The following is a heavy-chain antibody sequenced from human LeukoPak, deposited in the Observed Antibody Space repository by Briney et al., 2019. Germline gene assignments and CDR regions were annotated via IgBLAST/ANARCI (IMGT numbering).Heavy chain of an antibody. V-gene: IGHV4-4*07. Sequence: SETLSLTCTVSGGSISSYYWSWIRQPAGKGLEWIGRIYTSGSTNYNPSLKSRVTMSVDTSKNQFSLKLSSVTAADTAVYYCARVSKPGYCTSGVCYTPYYFDYWGQGTLVTVSS. CDR3: ARVSKPGYCTSGVCYTPYYFDY. CDR1: GGSISSYY. J-gene: IGHJ4*02. D-gene: IGHD2-8*01. CDR2: IYTSGST.